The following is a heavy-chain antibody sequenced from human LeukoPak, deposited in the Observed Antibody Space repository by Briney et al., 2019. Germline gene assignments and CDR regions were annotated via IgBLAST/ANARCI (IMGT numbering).Heavy chain of an antibody. J-gene: IGHJ4*02. CDR3: ARQRVAAAGTLDY. D-gene: IGHD6-13*01. Sequence: SETLSLTCTVSGDSIGSYYWNWIRQPPGKGLEWIGYISYSGTTIYNPSLTSRVTISLDTSKNQFSLKLSSVTAADTAVYYCARQRVAAAGTLDYWGQGTLVTVSS. V-gene: IGHV4-59*08. CDR1: GDSIGSYY. CDR2: ISYSGTT.